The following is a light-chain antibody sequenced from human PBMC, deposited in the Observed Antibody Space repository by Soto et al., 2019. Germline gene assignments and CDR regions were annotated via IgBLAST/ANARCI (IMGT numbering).Light chain of an antibody. J-gene: IGKJ1*01. CDR2: GAS. CDR1: QTISGT. CDR3: EKDDDWRGT. V-gene: IGKV3-15*01. Sequence: EIVMTQSPATLSVSPGGRATLSCRASQTISGTLAWYQQKPGQAPRLLIHGASTRAPGFPARFSGSGFGPDFTLTISSLQCEDLAVYSGEKDDDWRGTVGQVTKVDIK.